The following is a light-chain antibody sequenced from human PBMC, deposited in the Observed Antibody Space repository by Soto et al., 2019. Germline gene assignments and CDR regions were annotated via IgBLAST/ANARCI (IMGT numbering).Light chain of an antibody. CDR2: AAS. CDR3: EQLGHWPQIT. Sequence: IVLTQAPATLSLSPGERATLSCRARQSVSKYLALYQQKPGQAPRLLIHAASNRATGIPARFSCSESGTVVTLTLSGLAPEDLGFCYCEQLGHWPQITFGGGTNVEIK. V-gene: IGKV3-11*01. CDR1: QSVSKY. J-gene: IGKJ4*01.